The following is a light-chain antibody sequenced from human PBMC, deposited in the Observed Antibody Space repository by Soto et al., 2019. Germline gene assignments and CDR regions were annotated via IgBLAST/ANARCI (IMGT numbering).Light chain of an antibody. Sequence: IQMTQSPSSVSASVGDRVTIPGRASQGIRRWLDWYQQKPGKAPKLLIYAASNLQSGVPSRFSGSGSGTDFTLTISSLQPEDFATYYCQQADSFPLTFGGGTKVEI. CDR2: AAS. CDR1: QGIRRW. J-gene: IGKJ4*01. V-gene: IGKV1-12*01. CDR3: QQADSFPLT.